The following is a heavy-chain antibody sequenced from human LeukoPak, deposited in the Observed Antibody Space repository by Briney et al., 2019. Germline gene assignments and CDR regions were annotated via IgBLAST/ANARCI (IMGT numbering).Heavy chain of an antibody. CDR3: ARRPIFGGWFAP. J-gene: IGHJ5*02. CDR2: IHDSGGT. V-gene: IGHV4-59*08. Sequence: PSETLSLTCTVSGGSISSYYWSWIRQPPGKGLEWIGYIHDSGGTNYNPSLKSRVTISVDTSKSQFSLMLYSLTAADTAVYYCARRPIFGGWFAPWGQGTLVTVSS. D-gene: IGHD3-3*01. CDR1: GGSISSYY.